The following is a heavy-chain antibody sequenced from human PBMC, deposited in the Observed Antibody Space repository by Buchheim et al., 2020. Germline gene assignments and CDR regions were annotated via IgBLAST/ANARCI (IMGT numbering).Heavy chain of an antibody. J-gene: IGHJ5*02. V-gene: IGHV3-30*09. CDR3: ARENGYCTSTSCYTNWFDP. CDR1: GFTFNSYA. D-gene: IGHD2-2*01. CDR2: ISYDGSNK. Sequence: VQLVESGGDLVQPGGSLRLSCAASGFTFNSYAMHWVRQAPSKGLEWVAVISYDGSNKYYADSVKGRFAISRDNSKNTLYLQMNSLRAEDTAVYYCARENGYCTSTSCYTNWFDPWGQGTL.